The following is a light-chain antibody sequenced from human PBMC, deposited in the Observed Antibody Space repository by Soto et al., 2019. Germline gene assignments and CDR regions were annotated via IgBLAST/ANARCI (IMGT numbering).Light chain of an antibody. CDR2: GTS. J-gene: IGKJ1*01. CDR3: QQFGNSPLT. Sequence: VLSQSPGRLSLSPGETATLSCRASQSVPSTYFAWYQQKSGQPPRLLISGTSNRATGIPDRFSGSGSGRDFTLTISRLEPGDFAVYFCQQFGNSPLTFGQGTKVDIK. CDR1: QSVPSTY. V-gene: IGKV3-20*01.